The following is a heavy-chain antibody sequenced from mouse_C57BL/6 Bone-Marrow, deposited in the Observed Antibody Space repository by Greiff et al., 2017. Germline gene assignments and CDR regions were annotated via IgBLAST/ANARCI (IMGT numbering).Heavy chain of an antibody. CDR3: ATEDGYYGGFAY. V-gene: IGHV1-69*01. D-gene: IGHD2-3*01. CDR1: GYTFTSYW. CDR2: IAPSDSNP. Sequence: QVQLQQPGPELVMPGASVKLSCKASGYTFTSYWMHWVKQRPGQGLEWIGEIAPSDSNPNYNQKFKGTSTLTVDKSSSTAYRQLSSLTSEDSSVYYCATEDGYYGGFAYGGQGTLVTVSA. J-gene: IGHJ3*01.